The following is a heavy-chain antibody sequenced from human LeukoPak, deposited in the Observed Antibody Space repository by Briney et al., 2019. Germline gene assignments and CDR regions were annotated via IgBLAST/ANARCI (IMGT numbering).Heavy chain of an antibody. CDR2: IRSKSYGATT. D-gene: IGHD1-1*01. Sequence: GGSLRLSCSGSGFTFGDYAMSWLRQAPGKGLEWVGFIRSKSYGATTEYAASVKGRFTISRDDSNSIAYLQMNSLKTEDTAMYFCTRGGYPDPNFDYYYGMDVWGQGTTVTVPS. J-gene: IGHJ6*02. CDR3: TRGGYPDPNFDYYYGMDV. CDR1: GFTFGDYA. V-gene: IGHV3-49*03.